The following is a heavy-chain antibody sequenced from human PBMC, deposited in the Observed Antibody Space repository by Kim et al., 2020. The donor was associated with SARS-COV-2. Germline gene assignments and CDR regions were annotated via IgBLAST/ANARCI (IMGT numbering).Heavy chain of an antibody. J-gene: IGHJ3*02. V-gene: IGHV3-66*02. D-gene: IGHD3-9*01. CDR2: IYSGGST. CDR1: GFTVSSNY. CDR3: ARTFYDILTGYYAFDI. Sequence: GGSLRLSCAASGFTVSSNYMSWVRQAPGKGLEWVSVIYSGGSTYYADSGKGRFTITRDNSKNKMYFQMNSLRAEETAVYYCARTFYDILTGYYAFDIWGQGTMVTVSS.